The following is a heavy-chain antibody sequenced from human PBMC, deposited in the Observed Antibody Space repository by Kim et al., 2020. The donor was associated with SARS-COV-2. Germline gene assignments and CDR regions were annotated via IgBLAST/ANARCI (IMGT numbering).Heavy chain of an antibody. J-gene: IGHJ5*02. Sequence: SETLSLTCTVSGGSISSSSYYWGWIRQPPGKGLEWIGSIYYSGSTYYNPSLKSRVTISVDTSKNQFSLKLSSVTAADTAVYYCALRWLRHPEGYNWFDPWGQGTLVTVSS. CDR2: IYYSGST. D-gene: IGHD5-12*01. CDR3: ALRWLRHPEGYNWFDP. V-gene: IGHV4-39*07. CDR1: GGSISSSSYY.